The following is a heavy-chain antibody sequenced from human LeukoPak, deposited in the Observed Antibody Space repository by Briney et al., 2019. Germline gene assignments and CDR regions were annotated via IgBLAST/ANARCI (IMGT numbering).Heavy chain of an antibody. J-gene: IGHJ5*02. D-gene: IGHD3-10*01. CDR3: AREPYYYGSGSSNWFDP. V-gene: IGHV1-2*02. CDR1: GYTFTGYY. CDR2: INPNSGGT. Sequence: GASVKVSCKASGYTFTGYYMHWVRQAPGQGLEWMGWINPNSGGTNYAQKFQGRVTMTRDTSISTAYMELSRLRSDDTAVYYCAREPYYYGSGSSNWFDPWGQGTLVTVSS.